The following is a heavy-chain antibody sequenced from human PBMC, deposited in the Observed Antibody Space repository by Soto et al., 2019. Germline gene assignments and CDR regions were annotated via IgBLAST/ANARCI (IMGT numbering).Heavy chain of an antibody. CDR2: ISGSGDTI. CDR3: AKGDSSTTFNWFDP. V-gene: IGHV3-23*01. Sequence: GSLRLSCAASGFTFSYYTMSWVRQAPGKGLEWVSGISGSGDTIYYADSVRGRLTISRDNSKNTLYLQLNSLRAEDTALYYCAKGDSSTTFNWFDPWGQGTLVTVSS. CDR1: GFTFSYYT. J-gene: IGHJ5*02. D-gene: IGHD2-2*01.